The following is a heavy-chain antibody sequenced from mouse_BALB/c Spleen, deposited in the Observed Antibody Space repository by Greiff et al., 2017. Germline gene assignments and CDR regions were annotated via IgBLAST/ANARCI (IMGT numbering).Heavy chain of an antibody. CDR1: GYTFTSYW. J-gene: IGHJ2*01. Sequence: QVQLKQSGAELARPGASVKLSCKASGYTFTSYWMQWVKQRPGQGLEWIGAIYPGDGDTRYTQKFKGKATLTADKSSSTAYMQLSSLASEDSAVYYCARWDYRYDGDYWGQGTTLTVSS. CDR2: IYPGDGDT. D-gene: IGHD2-14*01. CDR3: ARWDYRYDGDY. V-gene: IGHV1-87*01.